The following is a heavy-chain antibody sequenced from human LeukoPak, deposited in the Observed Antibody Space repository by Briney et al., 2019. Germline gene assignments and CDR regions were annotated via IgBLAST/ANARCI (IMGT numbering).Heavy chain of an antibody. D-gene: IGHD3-16*02. J-gene: IGHJ6*03. Sequence: GGSLRLSCAASGLVLSNAYLSWARQAPGKGLEWVGRIKSKPDGGTTDYAAPVKGRFTISRDDSKNTLFLQMNSLRAEDTAVYYCARPPHRYYYYMDVWGKGTTVTVSS. V-gene: IGHV3-15*01. CDR2: IKSKPDGGTT. CDR3: ARPPHRYYYYMDV. CDR1: GLVLSNAY.